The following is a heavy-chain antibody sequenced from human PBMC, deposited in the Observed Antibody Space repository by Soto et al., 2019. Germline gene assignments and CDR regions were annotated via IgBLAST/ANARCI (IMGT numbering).Heavy chain of an antibody. CDR3: ARDTYYYDSSGDHVVYYFDY. J-gene: IGHJ4*02. V-gene: IGHV4-61*01. D-gene: IGHD3-22*01. Sequence: SETLSLTCTVSGGSVSSGSYYWSWIRQPPGKGLEWIGYIYYSGSTNYNPSLKSRVTISVDTSKNQFSLKLSSVTAEDTAVYYCARDTYYYDSSGDHVVYYFDYWGQGALVTVSS. CDR2: IYYSGST. CDR1: GGSVSSGSYY.